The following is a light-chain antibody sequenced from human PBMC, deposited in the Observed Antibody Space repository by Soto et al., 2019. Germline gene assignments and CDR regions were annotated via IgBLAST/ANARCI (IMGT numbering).Light chain of an antibody. Sequence: EIVLTQSPGTLSLSPGERATLSCRASQSVSSAYLAWYQQIPGQAPRLLTYGASSRATGIPDRFSGSGSGTDFTLTTSGLEPEDFAVYYCQQSGSSFYTFGQGTKLEIK. V-gene: IGKV3-20*01. J-gene: IGKJ2*01. CDR1: QSVSSAY. CDR2: GAS. CDR3: QQSGSSFYT.